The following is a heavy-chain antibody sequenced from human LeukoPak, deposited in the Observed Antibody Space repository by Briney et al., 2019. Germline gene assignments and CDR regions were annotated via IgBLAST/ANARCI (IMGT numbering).Heavy chain of an antibody. Sequence: GGSLRLSCAASGFTFSSYAMTWVRQAPGKGLEWVSAMTSGGGTYYADSVKGRFTISRDNSKNTVYLQMNSLRAEDTAVYYCARDPLRIAAAGHNFDYWGQGTLVTVSS. CDR3: ARDPLRIAAAGHNFDY. D-gene: IGHD6-13*01. CDR2: MTSGGGT. CDR1: GFTFSSYA. J-gene: IGHJ4*02. V-gene: IGHV3-23*01.